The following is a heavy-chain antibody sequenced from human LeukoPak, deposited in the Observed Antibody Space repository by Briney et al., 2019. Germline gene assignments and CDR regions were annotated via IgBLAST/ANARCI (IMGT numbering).Heavy chain of an antibody. V-gene: IGHV3-7*01. CDR3: ARDAGVRYSYGSTFDY. D-gene: IGHD5-18*01. Sequence: GGSLRLSCAASGFTFSSYWMSWVRQAPGKGLEWVANIKQDGSEKYYVDSVKGRFTISRDNAKNSLYLQMNSLRAEDTAVYYCARDAGVRYSYGSTFDYWGQGTLVTVSS. CDR2: IKQDGSEK. CDR1: GFTFSSYW. J-gene: IGHJ4*02.